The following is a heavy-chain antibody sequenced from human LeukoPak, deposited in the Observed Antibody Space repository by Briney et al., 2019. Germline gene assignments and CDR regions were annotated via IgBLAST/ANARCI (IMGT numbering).Heavy chain of an antibody. V-gene: IGHV1-18*01. J-gene: IGHJ5*02. CDR3: ARSGRSWYDWSDP. Sequence: ASVKVSCKASGYTFSNYGINWLRQAPGQGLEWMGWISDYNSNRNYVQKFQGRFTLTADTSSSTAYMELRSLTSDDTATYYFARSGRSWYDWSDPWGQGTQVTVSA. CDR1: GYTFSNYG. D-gene: IGHD6-13*01. CDR2: ISDYNSNR.